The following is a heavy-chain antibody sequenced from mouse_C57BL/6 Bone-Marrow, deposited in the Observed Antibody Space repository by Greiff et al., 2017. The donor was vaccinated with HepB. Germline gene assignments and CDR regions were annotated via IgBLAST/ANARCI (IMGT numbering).Heavy chain of an antibody. CDR3: AREKLQRLYYFDY. J-gene: IGHJ2*01. D-gene: IGHD1-1*01. V-gene: IGHV1-69*01. CDR2: IDPSDSYT. CDR1: GYTFTSYW. Sequence: VKLQQPGAELVMPGASVKLSCKASGYTFTSYWMHWVKQRPGQGLEWIGEIDPSDSYTNYNQKFKGKATLTVDKSSSTAYMQLSSLTSEDSAVYFCAREKLQRLYYFDYWGQGTTLTVSS.